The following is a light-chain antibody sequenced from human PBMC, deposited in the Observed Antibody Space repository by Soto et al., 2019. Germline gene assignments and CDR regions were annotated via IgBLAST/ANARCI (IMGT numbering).Light chain of an antibody. V-gene: IGLV2-14*01. CDR3: SSYTSSSTRV. CDR2: DVS. CDR1: SSDVGGYNY. Sequence: QSALTQPASVSGSLGQSITISCSGTSSDVGGYNYVSWYQQYPGKAPKLMIYDVSNRPSGVSNRFSGSKSGNTASLTISGLQAEDEADYYCSSYTSSSTRVFGGGTQLTVL. J-gene: IGLJ2*01.